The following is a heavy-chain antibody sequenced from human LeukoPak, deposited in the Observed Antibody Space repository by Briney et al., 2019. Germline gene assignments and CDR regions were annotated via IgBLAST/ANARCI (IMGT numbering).Heavy chain of an antibody. CDR1: GFTFSSYG. CDR3: AKVLDCGGDCYSGLNWDY. V-gene: IGHV3-30*18. CDR2: ISYDGSNK. Sequence: PGGSLRLSCAASGFTFSSYGMHWVRQAPGKGLEWVAVISYDGSNKYYADSVKGRFTISRDNSKNTLYLQMNSLRAEDTAVYYCAKVLDCGGDCYSGLNWDYWGQGTLVTVSS. D-gene: IGHD2-21*02. J-gene: IGHJ4*02.